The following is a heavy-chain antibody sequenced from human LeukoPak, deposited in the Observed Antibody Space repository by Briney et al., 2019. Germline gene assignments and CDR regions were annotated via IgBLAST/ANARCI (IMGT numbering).Heavy chain of an antibody. J-gene: IGHJ4*02. CDR3: ATLTLFSTFQEYYFDY. CDR2: ISNSSSYI. CDR1: GFTFSSYS. V-gene: IGHV3-21*01. Sequence: GGSLRLSCAASGFTFSSYSMNWVRQAPAKGLEGVSSISNSSSYIYYADSVKGRFTISRDNAQNSLYLQMNSLRAEDTAVYYCATLTLFSTFQEYYFDYWGQGTLVTVSS. D-gene: IGHD2-21*01.